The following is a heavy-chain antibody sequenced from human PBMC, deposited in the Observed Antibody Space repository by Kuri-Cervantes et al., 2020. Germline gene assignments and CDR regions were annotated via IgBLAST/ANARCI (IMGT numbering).Heavy chain of an antibody. Sequence: GGSLRLSCAASGFTFDDYAMHWVRQAPGKGLEWVSLISWDGGTIYYADSVKGRFTISRDNAKNSLYLQMNSLRAEDTAVYYCARASSELQGSGSRGWYYMDVWGKGTTVTVSS. CDR3: ARASSELQGSGSRGWYYMDV. D-gene: IGHD1-26*01. V-gene: IGHV3-43D*04. CDR1: GFTFDDYA. CDR2: ISWDGGTI. J-gene: IGHJ6*03.